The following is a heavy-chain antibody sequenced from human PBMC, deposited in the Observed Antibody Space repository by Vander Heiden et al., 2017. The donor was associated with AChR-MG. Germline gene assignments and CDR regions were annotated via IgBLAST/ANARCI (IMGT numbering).Heavy chain of an antibody. CDR3: IMVEPAAIGDD. D-gene: IGHD2-2*01. Sequence: QVQVVQSGAEVKKRGASVTVSCKASGGSFSSYANSLGRQAPGQGREWMGGISPSFGTANYAQKCQGRGTIPADESTSTAYMELSSLRSEDTAVCYCIMVEPAAIGDDWGQGTLGT. J-gene: IGHJ4*02. V-gene: IGHV1-69*01. CDR2: ISPSFGTA. CDR1: GGSFSSYA.